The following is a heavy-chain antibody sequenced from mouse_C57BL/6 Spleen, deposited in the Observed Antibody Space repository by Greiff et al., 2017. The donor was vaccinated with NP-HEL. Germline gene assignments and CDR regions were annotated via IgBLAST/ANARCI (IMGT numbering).Heavy chain of an antibody. CDR1: GYTFTSYG. CDR3: ARAGGNYGSPFAY. J-gene: IGHJ3*01. D-gene: IGHD2-1*01. V-gene: IGHV1-81*01. CDR2: IYPRSGNT. Sequence: VQLQESGAELARPGASVKLSCKASGYTFTSYGISWVKQRTGQGLEWIGEIYPRSGNTYYNEKFKGKATLTADKSSSTAYMELRSLTSEDSAVYFCARAGGNYGSPFAYWGQGTLVTVSA.